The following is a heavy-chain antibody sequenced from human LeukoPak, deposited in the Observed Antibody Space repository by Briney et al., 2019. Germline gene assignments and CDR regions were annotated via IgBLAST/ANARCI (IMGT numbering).Heavy chain of an antibody. CDR1: GLIFSSYW. Sequence: GGSLRLSCAASGLIFSSYWMSWARQAPGKGLEWVANIKQDGSEEYYVDSVKGRFTISRDNAKNSLYLQMNSLRAEDTAVYYCAKPPHPAVAGSFYYFYGMDVWGQGTTVTVSS. CDR3: AKPPHPAVAGSFYYFYGMDV. V-gene: IGHV3-7*03. D-gene: IGHD6-19*01. J-gene: IGHJ6*02. CDR2: IKQDGSEE.